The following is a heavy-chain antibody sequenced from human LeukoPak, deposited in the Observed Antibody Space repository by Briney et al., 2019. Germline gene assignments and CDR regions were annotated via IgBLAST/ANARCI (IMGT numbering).Heavy chain of an antibody. D-gene: IGHD2-15*01. V-gene: IGHV4-31*03. CDR3: TRDVPRSAGYPDN. J-gene: IGHJ4*02. CDR2: IYYSGTT. CDR1: GGSISSGDHF. Sequence: SQTLSLTCTVSGGSISSGDHFWSWIRQHPGKGLEWIGYIYYSGTTYYNPSLKSRVTISVDTSKNHFSLKLTSVTAADTAVYYCTRDVPRSAGYPDNWGQGTRVTVSS.